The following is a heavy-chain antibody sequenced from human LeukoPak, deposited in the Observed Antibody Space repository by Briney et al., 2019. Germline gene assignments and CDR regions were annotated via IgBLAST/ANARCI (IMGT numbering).Heavy chain of an antibody. V-gene: IGHV4-59*01. Sequence: SETLSLTCTVSGDSISSYYWSWIRQPPGKGLEWIGYIYYSGSTNYNPSLKSRVTISVDTSQNQFSLKLSSVTAADTAVYYCARGSGIVGATFDYWGQGTLVTVSS. CDR1: GDSISSYY. CDR3: ARGSGIVGATFDY. D-gene: IGHD1-26*01. CDR2: IYYSGST. J-gene: IGHJ4*02.